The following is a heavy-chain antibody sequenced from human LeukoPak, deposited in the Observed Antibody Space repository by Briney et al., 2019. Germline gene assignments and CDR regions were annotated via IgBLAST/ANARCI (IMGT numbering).Heavy chain of an antibody. V-gene: IGHV4-59*12. CDR3: ARGHYSSSQYYFDY. J-gene: IGHJ4*02. CDR2: IYYSGST. Sequence: SETLSLTCTVSGGSISSYYWSWIRQPPGKGLEWIGYIYYSGSTNYNPSLKSRVTISVDTSKNQFSLKLSSVTAADTAVYYCARGHYSSSQYYFDYWGQGTLVTVSS. D-gene: IGHD6-6*01. CDR1: GGSISSYY.